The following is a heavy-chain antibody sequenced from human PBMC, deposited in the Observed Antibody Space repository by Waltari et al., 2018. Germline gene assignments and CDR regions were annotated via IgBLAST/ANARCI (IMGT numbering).Heavy chain of an antibody. Sequence: EVQLVESGGVVVQPGGSLRLSCAASGFTFDDYAMHWVRQAPGKGLEWVSLISWDGGSTYYADSVKGRFTISRDNSKNSLYLQMNSLRAEDTALYYCAKDRSSGSYYPIFDYWGQGTLVTVSS. CDR2: ISWDGGST. V-gene: IGHV3-43D*03. D-gene: IGHD1-26*01. CDR1: GFTFDDYA. CDR3: AKDRSSGSYYPIFDY. J-gene: IGHJ4*02.